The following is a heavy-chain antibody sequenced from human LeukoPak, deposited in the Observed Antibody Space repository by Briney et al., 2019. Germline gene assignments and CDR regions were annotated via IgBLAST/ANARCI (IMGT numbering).Heavy chain of an antibody. D-gene: IGHD6-13*01. Sequence: EASVKVSCKVSGGTFSSYAISWVRQAPGQGLEWMGGIIPIFGTANYAQKFQGRVTITADESTSTAYMELSSLRSEDTAVYYCAVLAAAGKSVDWGQGTLVTVSS. V-gene: IGHV1-69*13. CDR1: GGTFSSYA. CDR2: IIPIFGTA. CDR3: AVLAAAGKSVD. J-gene: IGHJ4*02.